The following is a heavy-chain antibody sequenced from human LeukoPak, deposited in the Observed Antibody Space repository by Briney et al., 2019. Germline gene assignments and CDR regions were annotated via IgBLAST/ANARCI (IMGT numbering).Heavy chain of an antibody. V-gene: IGHV4-59*08. Sequence: SETLCLTCSVSGGPISNYYWSWMRQPPGKGLEWIGYIHYSGITKYNPSVKSRVTISLDTSKNQFSLKLSSVTAADTAVYYCASSGNYYFTLDYWGQGTLVTVSS. CDR3: ASSGNYYFTLDY. J-gene: IGHJ4*02. CDR2: IHYSGIT. D-gene: IGHD3-10*01. CDR1: GGPISNYY.